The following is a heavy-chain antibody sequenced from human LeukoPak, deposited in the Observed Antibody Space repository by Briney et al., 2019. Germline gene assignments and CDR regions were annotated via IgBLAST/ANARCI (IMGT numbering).Heavy chain of an antibody. Sequence: PGGSLRLSCAASGFTFSSYSMNWVRQAPGKGLEWVSSISSSSSYIYYADSVKGRFIISRDNAKNSLYLQMNSLRAEDTAVYYCARDLGGSNWLYVDYWGQGTLVTVSS. CDR1: GFTFSSYS. J-gene: IGHJ4*02. V-gene: IGHV3-21*01. CDR3: ARDLGGSNWLYVDY. D-gene: IGHD6-13*01. CDR2: ISSSSSYI.